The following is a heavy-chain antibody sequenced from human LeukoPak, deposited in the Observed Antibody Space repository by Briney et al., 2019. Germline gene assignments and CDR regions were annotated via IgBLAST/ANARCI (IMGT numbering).Heavy chain of an antibody. D-gene: IGHD3-10*01. CDR3: AKSNGYGLIDI. CDR1: GGSINNSC. V-gene: IGHV4-59*12. CDR2: IFYSGST. J-gene: IGHJ3*02. Sequence: PSETLSLTCTVSGGSINNSCWTWIRQPPGKALEWIGNIFYSGSTYYSPSLKSRVTISLDTSRNQFSLKLNSVTAADTAVYYCAKSNGYGLIDIWGQGTMVTVSS.